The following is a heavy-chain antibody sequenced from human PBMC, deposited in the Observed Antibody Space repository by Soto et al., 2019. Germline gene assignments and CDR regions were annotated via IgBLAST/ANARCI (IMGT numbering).Heavy chain of an antibody. CDR3: ARTGIAVAVPPRKDAFDI. Sequence: QLQLQESGPGLVKPSETLSLTCTVSGGSISSSSYYWGWIRQPPGKGLEWIGSIYYSGSTYYNPSLKSRVTISVDTSNNQFSLKLSSVTAADTAVYYCARTGIAVAVPPRKDAFDIWGQGTMVTVSS. CDR1: GGSISSSSYY. CDR2: IYYSGST. D-gene: IGHD6-19*01. J-gene: IGHJ3*02. V-gene: IGHV4-39*01.